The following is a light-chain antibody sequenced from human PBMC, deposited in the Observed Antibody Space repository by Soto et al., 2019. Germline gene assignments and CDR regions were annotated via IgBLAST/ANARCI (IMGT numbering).Light chain of an antibody. Sequence: EIVLTQSPGTLSLSPGERATLSCRASQSVSSSYLAWYQQKPGQAPRLLIYGASSMATGIPDRFSGSGSWTDFSLTTSRREPEDFAVYYCQQYGSSPLYTFGQGTKLEIK. V-gene: IGKV3-20*01. CDR1: QSVSSSY. CDR3: QQYGSSPLYT. CDR2: GAS. J-gene: IGKJ2*01.